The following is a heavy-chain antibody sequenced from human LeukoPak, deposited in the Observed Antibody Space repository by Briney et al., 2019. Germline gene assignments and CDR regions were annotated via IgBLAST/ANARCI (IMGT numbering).Heavy chain of an antibody. CDR3: AHFTNYYDSSGSDY. CDR1: GGTFSSYA. D-gene: IGHD3-22*01. Sequence: GASVKVSCKASGGTFSSYAISWVRQAPGQGLEWMGRIIPILGIANYAQKFQGRVTITADKSTSTAYMELSSLRSEDTAVYYCAHFTNYYDSSGSDYWGQGTLVTVSS. V-gene: IGHV1-69*04. J-gene: IGHJ4*02. CDR2: IIPILGIA.